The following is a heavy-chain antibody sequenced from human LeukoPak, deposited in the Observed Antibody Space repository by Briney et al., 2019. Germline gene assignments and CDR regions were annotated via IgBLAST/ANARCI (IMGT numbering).Heavy chain of an antibody. CDR3: ATEKIPDEHRGAFDV. Sequence: GGSLRLSCAASGFTVSSNFMSWVREVPGKGLEWVSAIYSGGTTHYAESVKGRFTISRDNSKNTLYLQMNSLRVEHTAVYYCATEKIPDEHRGAFDVWGQGTMVSVSS. V-gene: IGHV3-53*01. J-gene: IGHJ3*01. D-gene: IGHD2-21*01. CDR2: IYSGGTT. CDR1: GFTVSSNF.